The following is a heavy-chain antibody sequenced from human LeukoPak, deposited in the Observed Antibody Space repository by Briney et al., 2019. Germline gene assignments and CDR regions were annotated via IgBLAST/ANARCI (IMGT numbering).Heavy chain of an antibody. Sequence: SETLSLTYTVSGGSISSYYWSWIRQPPGKRLEWIGYIYYSGSTNYNPSLKSRVTISVDTSKNQFSLKLSSVTAADTAVYYCARLSYWWFDPWGQGTLVTVSS. D-gene: IGHD2-15*01. J-gene: IGHJ5*02. CDR2: IYYSGST. V-gene: IGHV4-59*08. CDR3: ARLSYWWFDP. CDR1: GGSISSYY.